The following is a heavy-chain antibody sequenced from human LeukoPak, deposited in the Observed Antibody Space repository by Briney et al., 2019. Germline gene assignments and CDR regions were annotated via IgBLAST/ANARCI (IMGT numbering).Heavy chain of an antibody. CDR1: GYTFTGYY. CDR2: INPNSGGT. Sequence: ASVKVSCKASGYTFTGYYMHWVRQAPGQGLEWMGWINPNSGGTNYAQKFQGRVTMTRDTSISTAYMELSSLRSEDTAVYYCVRDSGFGYFDLWGRGTLVTVSS. D-gene: IGHD3-16*01. V-gene: IGHV1-2*02. CDR3: VRDSGFGYFDL. J-gene: IGHJ2*01.